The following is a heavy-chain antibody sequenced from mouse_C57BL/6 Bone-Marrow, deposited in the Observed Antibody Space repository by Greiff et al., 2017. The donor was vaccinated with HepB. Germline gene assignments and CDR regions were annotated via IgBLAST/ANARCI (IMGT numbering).Heavy chain of an antibody. CDR2: IRNKANNHAT. CDR1: GFTFSDAW. J-gene: IGHJ4*01. V-gene: IGHV6-6*01. CDR3: TRKRDYGNFYAMDY. Sequence: EVMLVESGGGLVQPGGSMKLSCAASGFTFSDAWMDWVRQSPEKGLEWVAEIRNKANNHATYYAESVKGRFTISRDDSKSSVYLQMNSLRAEDTGIYYCTRKRDYGNFYAMDYWGQGTSVTVSS. D-gene: IGHD2-1*01.